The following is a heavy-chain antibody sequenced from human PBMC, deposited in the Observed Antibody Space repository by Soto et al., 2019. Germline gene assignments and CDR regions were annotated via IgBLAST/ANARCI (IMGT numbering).Heavy chain of an antibody. Sequence: QVQLVQSGAEVKKPGASVKFPARLLVIPLTPMASPGCDRPLDKGLSGWDGSALTMVTQIMFRKFQGRVTMTTETSTTTSYMELRNLTSDDTAVYYCARDWRGAEGFDPWGQGTLVTVSS. J-gene: IGHJ5*02. CDR2: SALTMVT. CDR3: ARDWRGAEGFDP. CDR1: VIPLTPMA. V-gene: IGHV1-18*01. D-gene: IGHD3-3*01.